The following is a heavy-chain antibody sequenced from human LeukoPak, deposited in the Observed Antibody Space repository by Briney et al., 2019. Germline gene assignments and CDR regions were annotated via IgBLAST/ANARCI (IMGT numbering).Heavy chain of an antibody. V-gene: IGHV3-30-3*01. CDR1: GFTFDNFA. Sequence: GGSLRLSCAASGFTFDNFALHWVRQAPGKGLEWVALISYDGTTKFYADSVRGRFTISRDNSKNTLYLQMNSLRAEDTAVYYCARPGLVAFDIWGQGTMVTVSS. CDR3: ARPGLVAFDI. J-gene: IGHJ3*02. CDR2: ISYDGTTK. D-gene: IGHD2-8*02.